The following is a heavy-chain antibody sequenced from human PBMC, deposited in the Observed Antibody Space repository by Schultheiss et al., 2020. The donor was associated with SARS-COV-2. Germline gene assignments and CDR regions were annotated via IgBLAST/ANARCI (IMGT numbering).Heavy chain of an antibody. V-gene: IGHV1-18*01. CDR2: INPNSGGT. CDR1: GYTFTSYA. Sequence: ASVKVSCKASGYTFTSYAMNWVRQAPGQGLEWMGRINPNSGGTNYAQKLQGRVTMTTDTSTSTAYMELSSLRSEDTAVYYCARVLHTTMTNWFDPWGQGTLVTVSS. D-gene: IGHD1-14*01. J-gene: IGHJ5*02. CDR3: ARVLHTTMTNWFDP.